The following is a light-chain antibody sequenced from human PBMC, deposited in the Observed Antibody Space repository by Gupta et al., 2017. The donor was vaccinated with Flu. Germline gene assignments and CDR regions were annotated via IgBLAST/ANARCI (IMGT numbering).Light chain of an antibody. CDR1: SSDVGGHNY. CDR3: SSYTISNTWV. V-gene: IGLV2-14*01. CDR2: EVT. Sequence: PASVSGSPGQSITISCTGTSSDVGGHNYVSWYQHHPGKAPQLLIYEVTNRPSGVSNRFSGSKSGNTASLTIFGLQAEDESNYYCSSYTISNTWVFGGGTRVTVL. J-gene: IGLJ3*02.